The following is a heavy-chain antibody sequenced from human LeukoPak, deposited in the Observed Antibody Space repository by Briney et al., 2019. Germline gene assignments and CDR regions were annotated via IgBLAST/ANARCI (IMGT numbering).Heavy chain of an antibody. CDR3: VKDPFSWNDVDY. D-gene: IGHD1-1*01. CDR1: GFTFDDYA. Sequence: PGGSLRLSCAASGFTFDDYAMYWVRQAPGKGLEWVSLISGDGDNTYYADSVKGRFTISRDNSKNTLYLQMSSLRAEDTAVYYCVKDPFSWNDVDYWGQGTLVTVSS. J-gene: IGHJ4*02. CDR2: ISGDGDNT. V-gene: IGHV3-43*02.